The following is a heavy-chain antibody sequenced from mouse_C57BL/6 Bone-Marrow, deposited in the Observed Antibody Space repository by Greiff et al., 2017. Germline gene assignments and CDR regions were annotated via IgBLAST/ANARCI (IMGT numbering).Heavy chain of an antibody. D-gene: IGHD2-2*01. Sequence: VKLVESGPGLVAPSQSLSITCTVSGFSLTSYCVDWVRQPPGKGLEWLGVIGGGGGPNSNSPLMSRLSISKDNSKSQVFLKMNSLQTDDTAMDDCATLWLRRRDYAMDYWGQGTSVTVSS. J-gene: IGHJ4*01. V-gene: IGHV2-9*01. CDR2: IGGGGGP. CDR3: ATLWLRRRDYAMDY. CDR1: GFSLTSYC.